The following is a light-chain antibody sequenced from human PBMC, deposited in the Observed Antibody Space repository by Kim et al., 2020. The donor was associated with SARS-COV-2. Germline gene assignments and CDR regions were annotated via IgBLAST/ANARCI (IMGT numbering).Light chain of an antibody. V-gene: IGLV3-19*01. J-gene: IGLJ2*01. CDR1: DISTYY. CDR3: SNPGNSGDNVV. Sequence: AAGRPAGITSRGGDISTYYAGWYQQKPGEEPMLVIYCKNNQRPGSIDRCFGCSSGNKASSIDTGAQAVDEADDYCSNPGNSGDNVVFGGGTQLTVL. CDR2: CKN.